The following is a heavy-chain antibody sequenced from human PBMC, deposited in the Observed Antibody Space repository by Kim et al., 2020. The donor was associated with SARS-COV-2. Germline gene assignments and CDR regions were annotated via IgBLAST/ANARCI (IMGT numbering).Heavy chain of an antibody. Sequence: GGSLRLSCAASGFSFTSYGMHWVRQAPGKGLEWLAVISYDGRNKYYTDSVKGRSTISRDNSKNTLYLQMNSLRAEDTAVYHCAKDLSYGDDVGDYYGMDVWGQGTTVTVSS. CDR1: GFSFTSYG. D-gene: IGHD4-17*01. J-gene: IGHJ6*02. CDR3: AKDLSYGDDVGDYYGMDV. CDR2: ISYDGRNK. V-gene: IGHV3-30*18.